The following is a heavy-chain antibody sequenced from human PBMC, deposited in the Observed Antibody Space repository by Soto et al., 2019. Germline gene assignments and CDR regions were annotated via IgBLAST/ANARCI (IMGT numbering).Heavy chain of an antibody. CDR2: ISSSSSYT. CDR1: GFTFSDYY. J-gene: IGHJ3*02. Sequence: QVQLVESGGGLVKPGGSLRLSCAASGFTFSDYYMSWIRQAPGKGLEWVSYISSSSSYTNYADSVKGRFTISRDNAKNSLYLQMNSLRAEDTAVYYCARARMTTVVTGDAFDIWGQGTMVTLSS. D-gene: IGHD2-21*02. V-gene: IGHV3-11*06. CDR3: ARARMTTVVTGDAFDI.